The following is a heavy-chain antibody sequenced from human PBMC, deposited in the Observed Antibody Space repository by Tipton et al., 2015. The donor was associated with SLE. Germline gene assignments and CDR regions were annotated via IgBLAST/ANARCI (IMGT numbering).Heavy chain of an antibody. CDR2: IYSGGST. V-gene: IGHV3-53*05. D-gene: IGHD2-15*01. CDR1: GFTVSSNY. CDR3: ARAEDCSGGSCYSIHAAFDI. J-gene: IGHJ3*02. Sequence: LSLTCAASGFTVSSNYMSWVRQAPGKGLEWVSVIYSGGSTYYADSVKGRFTISRDNSKNTLYLQMNSLRAEDTAVYYCARAEDCSGGSCYSIHAAFDIWGQGTMVTVSS.